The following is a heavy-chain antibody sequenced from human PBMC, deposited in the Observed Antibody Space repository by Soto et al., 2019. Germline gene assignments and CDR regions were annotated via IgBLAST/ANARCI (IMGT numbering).Heavy chain of an antibody. V-gene: IGHV3-48*03. J-gene: IGHJ6*02. CDR2: ISSSGSTI. CDR1: VFTFSIYE. CDR3: ARDKEAGSFFHYYYGMDV. Sequence: PGGSLRVSCAASVFTFSIYEMNWVRQAPGKGLEWVSYISSSGSTIYYADSVKGRFTISRDNAKNSLYLQMDSLRAEDTAVYYCARDKEAGSFFHYYYGMDVWGQGTTVTVSS. D-gene: IGHD6-13*01.